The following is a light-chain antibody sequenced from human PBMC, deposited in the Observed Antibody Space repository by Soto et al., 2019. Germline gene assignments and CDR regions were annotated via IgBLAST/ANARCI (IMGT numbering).Light chain of an antibody. J-gene: IGLJ3*02. CDR1: SSNIGSDYD. V-gene: IGLV1-40*01. Sequence: QSVLTQPPSVSGAPGQRVTISCTGSSSNIGSDYDVHWYQQPPGAAPQLLISVNSYRPSGVPDRFSASKSGTSASLAITGLQAEDEADYYCQSYDGSLSGWVFGGGTKRPS. CDR2: VNS. CDR3: QSYDGSLSGWV.